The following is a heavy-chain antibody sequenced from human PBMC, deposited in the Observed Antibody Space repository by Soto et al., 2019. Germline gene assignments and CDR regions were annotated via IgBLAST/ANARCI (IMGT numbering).Heavy chain of an antibody. D-gene: IGHD6-19*01. CDR3: SGDRLIAVTGLLRN. V-gene: IGHV1-18*01. Sequence: VQLVQSGAEVKKPGASVKVSCKTSGYPFTSYGINWVRQAPGQGPEWMGWISAYDDKTSYSQKFQGRVTLTADTSTTTANMELRGLRFDYPAVYYCSGDRLIAVTGLLRNWGQGTLVTVSS. CDR2: ISAYDDKT. CDR1: GYPFTSYG. J-gene: IGHJ4*02.